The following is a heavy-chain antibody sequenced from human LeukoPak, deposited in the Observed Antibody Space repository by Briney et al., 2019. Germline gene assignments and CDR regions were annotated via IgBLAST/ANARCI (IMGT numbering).Heavy chain of an antibody. J-gene: IGHJ6*02. CDR1: GFSFSDSW. V-gene: IGHV3-7*01. CDR3: ATYKNWVAGDV. CDR2: IKEDESQE. Sequence: GGSLRPSCAASGFSFSDSWMSWVRQAPGKGPEWVANIKEDESQEHYADSVKGRFTVSRDNAKNSLFLQMNSLRVEDTAVYYCATYKNWVAGDVWGQGTTVSVSS. D-gene: IGHD7-27*01.